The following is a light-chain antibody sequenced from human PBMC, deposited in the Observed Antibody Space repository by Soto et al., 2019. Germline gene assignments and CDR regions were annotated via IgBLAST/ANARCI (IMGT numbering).Light chain of an antibody. CDR2: GAS. CDR1: QSVSSSY. J-gene: IGKJ4*01. V-gene: IGKV3-20*01. Sequence: EIVLTQSPGTLSLSPGERATLSCRASQSVSSSYVAWYQQKPGQAPGLLIYGASSRATGIPDRFSGSGSGTDFTLTISRLEPEDFAVYYCQQYGSSPPLTFGGGTKVEIK. CDR3: QQYGSSPPLT.